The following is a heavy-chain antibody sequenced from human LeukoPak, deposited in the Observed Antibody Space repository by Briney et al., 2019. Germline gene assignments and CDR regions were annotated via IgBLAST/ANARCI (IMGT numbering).Heavy chain of an antibody. CDR2: IYYSGST. CDR1: GGSISSSSYY. Sequence: SETLSLTCTVSGGSISSSSYYWGWIRQPPGTGLEWIGSIYYSGSTYYNPSLKSRVTISVDTSKNQFSLKLSSVTAADTAVYYCARGEYSSSSSYFDYWGQGTLVTVSS. D-gene: IGHD6-6*01. J-gene: IGHJ4*02. V-gene: IGHV4-39*07. CDR3: ARGEYSSSSSYFDY.